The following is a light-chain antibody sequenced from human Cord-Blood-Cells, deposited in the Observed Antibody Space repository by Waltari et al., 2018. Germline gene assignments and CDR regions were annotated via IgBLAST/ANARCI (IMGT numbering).Light chain of an antibody. CDR1: SSDVGGYNY. J-gene: IGLJ3*02. Sequence: QSALTQPASVSGSPGQSITISCTGTSSDVGGYNYVSWYQQHPAKAPKLMIYDVRNRPSGVSNRFSGSKSGNTASLTISGLQAEDEADYYCSSYTSSSTLVFGGGTKLTVL. V-gene: IGLV2-14*03. CDR3: SSYTSSSTLV. CDR2: DVR.